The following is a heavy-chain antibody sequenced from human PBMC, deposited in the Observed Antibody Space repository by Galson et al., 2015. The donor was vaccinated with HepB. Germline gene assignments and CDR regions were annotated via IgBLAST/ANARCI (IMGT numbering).Heavy chain of an antibody. Sequence: SLRLSCAASGFDFRTYGMHWVRQAPGKGLAWVAMIWDDGTDKYYADSVKGRFTISRDNSKNTVYLQVNSLRAEDTAVYYCAKDQRQAAGNNWDFDVWGRGTLVTVSS. D-gene: IGHD6-13*01. CDR1: GFDFRTYG. CDR2: IWDDGTDK. V-gene: IGHV3-33*06. CDR3: AKDQRQAAGNNWDFDV. J-gene: IGHJ2*01.